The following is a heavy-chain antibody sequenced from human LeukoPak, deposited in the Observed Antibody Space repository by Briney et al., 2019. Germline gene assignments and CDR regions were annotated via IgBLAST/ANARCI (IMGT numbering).Heavy chain of an antibody. CDR2: ISGSGGNT. J-gene: IGHJ4*02. Sequence: PGGSLRLSCAASGFTFSSYAMSWVRQAPGKGPEWVSTISGSGGNTYHADSVTGRFTISRDNSKNTLYLQMNSLRAEDTAVYYCAKVLQTYGDFDYWGQGTLVTVSS. D-gene: IGHD4-17*01. CDR3: AKVLQTYGDFDY. CDR1: GFTFSSYA. V-gene: IGHV3-23*01.